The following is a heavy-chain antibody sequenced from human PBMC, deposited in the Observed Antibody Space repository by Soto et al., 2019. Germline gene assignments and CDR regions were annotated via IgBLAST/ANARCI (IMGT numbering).Heavy chain of an antibody. Sequence: QVQLVESGGGVVQPGRSLRLSCAASGFTFSSYGMHWVRQAPGKGLEWVAVIWYDGGSKYYADSVKGRFTISRDNSKNTLYLQMNRLRAEHTAVYYCASDRRGYSYGCLDYWGQGTLVTVSS. CDR1: GFTFSSYG. CDR3: ASDRRGYSYGCLDY. D-gene: IGHD5-18*01. CDR2: IWYDGGSK. V-gene: IGHV3-33*01. J-gene: IGHJ4*02.